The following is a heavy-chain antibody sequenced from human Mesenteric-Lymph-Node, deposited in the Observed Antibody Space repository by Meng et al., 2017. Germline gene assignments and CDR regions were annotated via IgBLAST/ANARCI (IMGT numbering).Heavy chain of an antibody. CDR1: GFTFSTYW. Sequence: GGSLRLSCAASGFTFSTYWMSWVRQAPGKGLEWVANINQDGSQKSFLDSVKGRFTISRDNTKNSLYLQMNSLRAEDTAVYYCARDGVRFLEWLSHYYFDYWGQGTLVTVSS. CDR2: INQDGSQK. V-gene: IGHV3-7*01. J-gene: IGHJ4*02. D-gene: IGHD3-3*01. CDR3: ARDGVRFLEWLSHYYFDY.